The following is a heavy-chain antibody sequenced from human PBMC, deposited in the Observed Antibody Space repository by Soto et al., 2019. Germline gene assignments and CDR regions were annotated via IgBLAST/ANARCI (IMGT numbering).Heavy chain of an antibody. D-gene: IGHD6-25*01. Sequence: SQTRSLPCAISGDNVSSKSAAWNGMRQSPSRGLEWLGRTYYRSKWYNDYALSVKSRITINPDTSKNQFSLQLNSVTPEDTAVYYCARLAPGGSGGGGDYWGQGTPVTVSS. V-gene: IGHV6-1*01. CDR2: TYYRSKWYN. J-gene: IGHJ4*02. CDR1: GDNVSSKSAA. CDR3: ARLAPGGSGGGGDY.